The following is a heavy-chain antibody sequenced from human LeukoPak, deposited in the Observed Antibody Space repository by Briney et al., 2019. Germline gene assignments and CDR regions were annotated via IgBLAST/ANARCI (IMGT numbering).Heavy chain of an antibody. J-gene: IGHJ6*02. D-gene: IGHD6-19*01. CDR3: ARDLQQWLEYYGMDV. Sequence: GGSLRLSCAASGFTFSSYEMSWVRQAPGKGLEGVSYISSSGSTIYYADSVKGRFTISRDNAKNSLYLQMNSLRAEDTAVYYCARDLQQWLEYYGMDVWGQGTTVTVSS. CDR1: GFTFSSYE. CDR2: ISSSGSTI. V-gene: IGHV3-48*03.